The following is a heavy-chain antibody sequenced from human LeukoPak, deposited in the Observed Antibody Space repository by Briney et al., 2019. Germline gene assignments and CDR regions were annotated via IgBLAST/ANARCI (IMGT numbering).Heavy chain of an antibody. V-gene: IGHV3-23*01. CDR3: AREVGAFDY. CDR2: ISGSGGTT. Sequence: PSETLSLTCTVSGGSISSSSYYWGWIRQPPGKGLEWVSTISGSGGTTYYADSVKGRFTISRDNSKNTLYLQMNSLRAEDTAIYYCAREVGAFDYWGQGALVTVSS. CDR1: GGSISSSSYY. D-gene: IGHD1-26*01. J-gene: IGHJ4*02.